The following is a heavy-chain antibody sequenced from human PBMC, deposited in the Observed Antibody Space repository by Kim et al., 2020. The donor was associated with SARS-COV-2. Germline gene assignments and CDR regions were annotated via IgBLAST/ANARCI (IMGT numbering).Heavy chain of an antibody. Sequence: GGSLRLSCAASGFTFSSYWMSWVRQAPGKVLEWVANIKKDGSEIYYVDSVKGRFTISRDNAKNSLYLQMNYLRADDTAVYYCASFGLAVAGSSVDYWGPGILVTVSS. D-gene: IGHD6-19*01. V-gene: IGHV3-7*03. CDR3: ASFGLAVAGSSVDY. J-gene: IGHJ4*02. CDR1: GFTFSSYW. CDR2: IKKDGSEI.